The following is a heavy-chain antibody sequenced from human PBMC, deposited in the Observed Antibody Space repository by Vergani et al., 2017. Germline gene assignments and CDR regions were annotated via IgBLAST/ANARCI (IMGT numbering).Heavy chain of an antibody. CDR2: IGNDGINT. J-gene: IGHJ4*02. CDR3: AXYLRDSTDGRPDS. CDR1: GFTFSNFG. Sequence: VQLLQSAGGVVQPGGSLRLSCAASGFTFSNFGMHWLRQAPGKGLEWLAKIGNDGINTRYRDAVKGRFTVTRDNSKDILYLQMDSLRSEDTALYYCAXYLRDSTDGRPDSWGPGTRVIVSS. D-gene: IGHD2-21*02. V-gene: IGHV3-30*02.